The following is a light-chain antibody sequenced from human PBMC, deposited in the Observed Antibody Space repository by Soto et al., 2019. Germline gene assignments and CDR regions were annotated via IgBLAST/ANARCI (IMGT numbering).Light chain of an antibody. J-gene: IGLJ1*01. V-gene: IGLV2-14*01. Sequence: QSALTQPASVSGSPGQSITISCIGSSSDVGDYNFVSWYQQHPGKAPKLMIYEVSNRPSGVSNRFSGSKSGNTASLTISGLQAEDEADYYCSSYTSSTTRGIYVFGTGTKVTVL. CDR2: EVS. CDR1: SSDVGDYNF. CDR3: SSYTSSTTRGIYV.